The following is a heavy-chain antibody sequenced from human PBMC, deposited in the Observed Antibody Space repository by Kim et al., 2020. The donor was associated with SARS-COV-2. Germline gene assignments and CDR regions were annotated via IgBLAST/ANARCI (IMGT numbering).Heavy chain of an antibody. D-gene: IGHD1-26*01. CDR3: ARSVGATYYFDY. CDR1: GFTVSSNY. J-gene: IGHJ4*02. Sequence: GGSLRLSCAPSGFTVSSNYMSWVRQAPGKGLEWVSVIYSGGSTYYADSVKGRFTISRDNSKNTLYLQMNSLRAEDTAVYYCARSVGATYYFDYWGQGTLVTVSS. CDR2: IYSGGST. V-gene: IGHV3-66*01.